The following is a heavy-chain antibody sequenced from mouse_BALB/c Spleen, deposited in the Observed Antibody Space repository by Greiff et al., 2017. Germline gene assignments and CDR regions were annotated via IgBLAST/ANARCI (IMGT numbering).Heavy chain of an antibody. Sequence: EVMLVESGGGLVKPGGSLKLSCAASGFTFSSYAMSWVRQSPEKRLEWVAEISSGGSYTYYPDTVTGRFTISRDNAKNTLYLEMSSLRSEDTAMYYCARKTMITTGFAYWGQGTLVTVSA. J-gene: IGHJ3*01. CDR3: ARKTMITTGFAY. D-gene: IGHD2-4*01. CDR1: GFTFSSYA. CDR2: ISSGGSYT. V-gene: IGHV5-9-4*01.